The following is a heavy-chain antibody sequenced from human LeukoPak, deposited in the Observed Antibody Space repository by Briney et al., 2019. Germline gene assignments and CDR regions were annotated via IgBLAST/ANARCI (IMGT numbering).Heavy chain of an antibody. D-gene: IGHD6-19*01. Sequence: PSETLSLTCTVSGGSISSYYWSWIRQPPGKGLEWIGYIYYSGSTSYNPPLKSRVTMSVDTSKNQVSLKLSSLTAADTAVYYCARGSGWYLYWGQGTLVTVSS. J-gene: IGHJ4*02. CDR1: GGSISSYY. CDR2: IYYSGST. CDR3: ARGSGWYLY. V-gene: IGHV4-59*01.